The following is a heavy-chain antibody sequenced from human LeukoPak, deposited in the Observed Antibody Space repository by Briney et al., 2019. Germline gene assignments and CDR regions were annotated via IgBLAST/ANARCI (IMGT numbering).Heavy chain of an antibody. Sequence: PSHTLSLTCDVSGGSISSGGYSWSWLPQPPGKGLEWIGYFYHSGSTYYNPSLKSRVTIPVDRSKNQFSLKLSSVTAADTAVYYCASSLRGTHQNFDYWGQGTLVTVSS. J-gene: IGHJ4*02. CDR2: FYHSGST. D-gene: IGHD3-10*01. V-gene: IGHV4-30-2*01. CDR3: ASSLRGTHQNFDY. CDR1: GGSISSGGYS.